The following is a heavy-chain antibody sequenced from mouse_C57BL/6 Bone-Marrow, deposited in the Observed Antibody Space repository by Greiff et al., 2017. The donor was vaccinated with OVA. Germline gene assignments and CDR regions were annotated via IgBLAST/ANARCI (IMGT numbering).Heavy chain of an antibody. Sequence: QVQLQHPGAELVKPGASVKLSCKASGYTFTSYWMHWVKQRPGQGLEWIGMIHPNSGSTNYNEKFKSKATLTVDKSSSTAYMQLSSLTSEDSAVYYCARSRGSNYDFDYWGQGTTLTVSS. V-gene: IGHV1-64*01. J-gene: IGHJ2*01. D-gene: IGHD2-5*01. CDR3: ARSRGSNYDFDY. CDR2: IHPNSGST. CDR1: GYTFTSYW.